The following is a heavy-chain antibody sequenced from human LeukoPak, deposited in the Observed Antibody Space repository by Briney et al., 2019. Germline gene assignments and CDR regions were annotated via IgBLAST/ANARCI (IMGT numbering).Heavy chain of an antibody. Sequence: GSLRLSCAASGFTFSSYWMHWVRQAPGKGLVWVSRINSDGSSTSYADSVKGRFTISRDNAKNTLYLQMNSLRAEDTAVYYCARGRRSGWYLDYWGQGTLVTVSS. CDR3: ARGRRSGWYLDY. V-gene: IGHV3-74*01. J-gene: IGHJ4*02. CDR1: GFTFSSYW. D-gene: IGHD6-19*01. CDR2: INSDGSST.